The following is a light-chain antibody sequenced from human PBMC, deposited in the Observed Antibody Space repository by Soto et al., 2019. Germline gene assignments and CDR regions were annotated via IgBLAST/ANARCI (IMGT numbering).Light chain of an antibody. V-gene: IGKV1-39*01. Sequence: DIQMTQSPSSLSASVGDRVTITCRASQSISSYLNWYQQKPGKAPKLLIYAASSLQSGVPSRFSGSGSGTDFTLTISSLQPEDFANYDCQQSYCTPLTFGQGTKVEIK. CDR2: AAS. CDR1: QSISSY. CDR3: QQSYCTPLT. J-gene: IGKJ1*01.